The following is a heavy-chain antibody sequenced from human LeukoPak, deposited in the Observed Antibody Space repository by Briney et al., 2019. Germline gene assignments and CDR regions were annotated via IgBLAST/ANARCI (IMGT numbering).Heavy chain of an antibody. CDR1: GGSISSYY. J-gene: IGHJ4*02. CDR2: IYISGST. D-gene: IGHD3-10*01. Sequence: KTSETLSLTCTVSGGSISSYYWSWIRQPAGKGLEWIGRIYISGSTNYNPSLKSRVTISVDTSKNQFSLKLSSVTAADTAVYYCAREGSYGSGRSVFDYWGQGTLVTVSS. CDR3: AREGSYGSGRSVFDY. V-gene: IGHV4-4*07.